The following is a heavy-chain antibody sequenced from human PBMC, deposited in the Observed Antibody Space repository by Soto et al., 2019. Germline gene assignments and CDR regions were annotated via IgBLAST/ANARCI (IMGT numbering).Heavy chain of an antibody. CDR3: ARIPSSGYHLLWIDY. CDR1: GYTFSSYW. Sequence: EVQLVQSGAEVKKPGESLKISCKGSGYTFSSYWIGWVRQMPGKGLEWMGIIYPGDSDTTYSPSFQGHVTISADKSISTAYLQWSSLKASDTAFYYCARIPSSGYHLLWIDYWGQGTLVTVSS. J-gene: IGHJ4*02. D-gene: IGHD3-22*01. V-gene: IGHV5-51*01. CDR2: IYPGDSDT.